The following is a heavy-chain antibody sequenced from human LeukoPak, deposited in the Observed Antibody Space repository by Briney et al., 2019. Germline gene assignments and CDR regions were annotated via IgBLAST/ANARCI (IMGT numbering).Heavy chain of an antibody. J-gene: IGHJ4*02. CDR1: GFTFNNYA. Sequence: GGSLRLFCAASGFTFNNYAMGWVRQAPGKGLEWVSAISGSGGSTYYADSVKGRFTISRDNSKNTLYLQMNSLRAEDTAVYYCAKGAVSMIVVVITPFDYWGQGTLVTVSS. D-gene: IGHD3-22*01. CDR2: ISGSGGST. CDR3: AKGAVSMIVVVITPFDY. V-gene: IGHV3-23*01.